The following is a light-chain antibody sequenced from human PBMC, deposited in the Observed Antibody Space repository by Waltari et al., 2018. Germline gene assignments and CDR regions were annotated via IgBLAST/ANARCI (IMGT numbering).Light chain of an antibody. CDR1: SRDVGHYDY. CDR2: DVH. CDR3: YSFTTSSTRV. V-gene: IGLV2-14*03. Sequence: QSALTQPASVSGSPGQSITIPCTGTSRDVGHYDYVPWFQQHPGNAPKLMIYDVHNRPSGVSTRFSGSKSGNTASLTISGLQAEDEADYYCYSFTTSSTRVFGTGTKVTVL. J-gene: IGLJ1*01.